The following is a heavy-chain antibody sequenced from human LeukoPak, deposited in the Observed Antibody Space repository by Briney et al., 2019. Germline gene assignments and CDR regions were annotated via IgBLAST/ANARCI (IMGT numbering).Heavy chain of an antibody. D-gene: IGHD6-13*01. CDR2: IYYSGST. J-gene: IGHJ4*02. CDR3: ARARDIAAAEYYFDY. Sequence: PSETLSLTCTVSGGSISSYYWSWLRQPPGKGLEWLGYIYYSGSTSYNPSLKSRVTISVDTSKNQFSLRLTSVTAADTAVYYCARARDIAAAEYYFDYWGQGTLVTVSS. CDR1: GGSISSYY. V-gene: IGHV4-59*01.